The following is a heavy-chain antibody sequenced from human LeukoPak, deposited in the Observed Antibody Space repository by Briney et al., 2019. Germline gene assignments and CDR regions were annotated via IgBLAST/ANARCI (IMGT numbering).Heavy chain of an antibody. J-gene: IGHJ4*02. Sequence: GGSLRLSCAASGFTFSGYSMTWVRQAPGKGLEWVSSMSSGSRYIYYADSVRGRFTISRDNAKNSLYLLMNSLRVEDTAVYYCARDRPTGASRLFVVQWGQGTLVTVSS. V-gene: IGHV3-21*01. CDR1: GFTFSGYS. CDR2: MSSGSRYI. CDR3: ARDRPTGASRLFVVQ. D-gene: IGHD3-3*01.